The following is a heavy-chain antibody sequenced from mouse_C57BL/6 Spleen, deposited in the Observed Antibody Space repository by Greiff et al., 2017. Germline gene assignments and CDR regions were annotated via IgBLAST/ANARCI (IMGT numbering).Heavy chain of an antibody. J-gene: IGHJ4*01. V-gene: IGHV1-64*01. CDR3: GRSGQGYAMDY. CDR2: IHRNSGST. CDR1: GFTFTSYW. Sequence: QVQLQQPGAELVKPGASVKLSCKASGFTFTSYWMPWVKQRPGQGLEWIGMIHRNSGSTNYKENLQSQATLTVDKSSSTAYMQLSSLTSEDSAVYYCGRSGQGYAMDYWGQGTSVTVAS. D-gene: IGHD3-3*01.